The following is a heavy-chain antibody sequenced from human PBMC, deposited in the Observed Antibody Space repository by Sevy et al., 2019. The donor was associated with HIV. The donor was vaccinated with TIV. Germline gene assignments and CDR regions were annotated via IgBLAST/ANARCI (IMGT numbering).Heavy chain of an antibody. J-gene: IGHJ4*02. CDR2: ISHRGKT. Sequence: SETLSLTCTVSGYSISSGDYWGWIRQTPGKGLEWLGTISHRGKTQYNPSLKSRVTISVDTSKNQFSLRLNSVTAADTAVFYCARGSQPINYDHNGYYDYWGQGTLVTVSS. CDR1: GYSISSGDY. D-gene: IGHD2-2*03. CDR3: ARGSQPINYDHNGYYDY. V-gene: IGHV4-38-2*02.